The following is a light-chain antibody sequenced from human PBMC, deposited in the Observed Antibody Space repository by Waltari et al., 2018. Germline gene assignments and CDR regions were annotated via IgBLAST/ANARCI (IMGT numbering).Light chain of an antibody. Sequence: QSALTQPASVSGSPGPSITISCTGTSSDIGGYNYASWYQQVPGKAPKLMIYDVSNRPSGVSSRFSGSKSGNTASLTISGLQAEDEADYFCSSYIDSSTLELFGGGTSLTVL. J-gene: IGLJ2*01. CDR2: DVS. CDR1: SSDIGGYNY. V-gene: IGLV2-14*03. CDR3: SSYIDSSTLEL.